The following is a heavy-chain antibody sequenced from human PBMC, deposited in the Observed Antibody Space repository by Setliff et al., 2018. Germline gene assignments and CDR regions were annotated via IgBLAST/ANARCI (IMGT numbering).Heavy chain of an antibody. CDR1: GGSISSRTYY. D-gene: IGHD3-3*01. CDR3: ARVSGFLYVDV. V-gene: IGHV4-61*09. J-gene: IGHJ6*03. Sequence: SETLSLTCNVSGGSISSRTYYWSWIRQPAGKGLEWIGHIYTSWSTNYNPSLKSRVTMSVDTTKNQFFLKLTSVTAADTAVYYCARVSGFLYVDVWGKGTTVTVSS. CDR2: IYTSWST.